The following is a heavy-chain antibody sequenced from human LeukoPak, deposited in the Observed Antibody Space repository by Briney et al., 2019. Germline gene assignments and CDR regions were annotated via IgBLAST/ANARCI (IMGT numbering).Heavy chain of an antibody. CDR1: GDSINNYY. CDR2: ISYSGNT. D-gene: IGHD5-18*01. Sequence: PSETLSLNCTVSGDSINNYYWSWIRQPPGRNLEWIGYISYSGNTNNSPFFKSRVTMSIGTSENLFSLKPTSVTAADTAVYYCARGGYSDSYGPYYFDSWGQGTLVTVSS. CDR3: ARGGYSDSYGPYYFDS. V-gene: IGHV4-59*13. J-gene: IGHJ4*02.